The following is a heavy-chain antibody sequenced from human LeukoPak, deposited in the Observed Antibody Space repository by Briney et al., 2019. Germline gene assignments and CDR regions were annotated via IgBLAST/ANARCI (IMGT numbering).Heavy chain of an antibody. CDR3: ARLWFGAYYFDY. CDR1: GGSISSSSYY. J-gene: IGHJ4*02. V-gene: IGHV4-39*01. CDR2: TFYSGST. Sequence: SETLSLTCTVSGGSISSSSYYWGWIRQPPGKGLEWIGNTFYSGSTYYNPSLKSRVSISVDTSKNQFSLKLSSVTAADTAVYYCARLWFGAYYFDYWGQGTLVTVSS. D-gene: IGHD3-10*01.